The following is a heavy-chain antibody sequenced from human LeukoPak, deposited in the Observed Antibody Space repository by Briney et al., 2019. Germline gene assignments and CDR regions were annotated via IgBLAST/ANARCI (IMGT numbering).Heavy chain of an antibody. CDR2: INHSGST. D-gene: IGHD2-15*01. V-gene: IGHV4-34*01. J-gene: IGHJ4*02. CDR1: GGSFSGYY. CDR3: ARGRGYCSGGSCYLRFDY. Sequence: SETLSLTCAVYGGSFSGYYWSWIRQPPGKGLEWIGEINHSGSTNYNPSLKSRVTISVDTSKNQFSLKLSSVTAADTAVYYCARGRGYCSGGSCYLRFDYWGQGTLVTVSS.